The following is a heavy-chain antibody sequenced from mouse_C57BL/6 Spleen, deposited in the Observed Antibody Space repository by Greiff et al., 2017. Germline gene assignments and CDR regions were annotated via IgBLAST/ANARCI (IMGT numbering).Heavy chain of an antibody. V-gene: IGHV1-20*01. CDR1: GYSFTGYF. Sequence: VQLKQSGPELVKPGDSVKISCKASGYSFTGYFMNWVMQSHGKSLEWIGRINPYNGDTFYNQKFKGKATLTVEKSSSTAHMELRSLTSEDSAVYYCARYYDYDGGYYAMDYWGQGTSVTVSS. CDR2: INPYNGDT. CDR3: ARYYDYDGGYYAMDY. D-gene: IGHD2-4*01. J-gene: IGHJ4*01.